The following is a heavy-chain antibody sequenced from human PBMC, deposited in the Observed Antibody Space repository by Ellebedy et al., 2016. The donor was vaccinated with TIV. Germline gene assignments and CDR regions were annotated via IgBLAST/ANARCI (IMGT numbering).Heavy chain of an antibody. Sequence: GESLKISCAASGFTFSSYGMLWVRQAPGKGLEWVAVIWYDGSNKYYADSVKGRFTISRDNSKNTLYLQMNSLRAEDTAVYYCAREGDTAMVHGMDVWGQGTTVTVSS. J-gene: IGHJ6*02. CDR1: GFTFSSYG. D-gene: IGHD5-18*01. CDR3: AREGDTAMVHGMDV. V-gene: IGHV3-33*08. CDR2: IWYDGSNK.